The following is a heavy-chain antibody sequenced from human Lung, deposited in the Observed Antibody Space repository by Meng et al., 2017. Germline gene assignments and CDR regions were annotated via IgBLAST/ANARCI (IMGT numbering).Heavy chain of an antibody. CDR1: GGSFSDYY. Sequence: LQPGGPCLLKPSGPLSLTSVVSGGSFSDYYWSWIRQPPGKGLEWIGEINHSGSTNYNPSLESRATISVDTSQNNLSLKLSSVTAADSAVYYCARGPTTMAHDFDYWGQGTLVTVSS. CDR3: ARGPTTMAHDFDY. V-gene: IGHV4-34*01. J-gene: IGHJ4*02. D-gene: IGHD4-11*01. CDR2: INHSGST.